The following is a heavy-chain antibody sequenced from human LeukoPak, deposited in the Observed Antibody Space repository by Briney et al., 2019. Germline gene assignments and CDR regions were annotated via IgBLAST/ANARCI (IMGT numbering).Heavy chain of an antibody. CDR3: ARAAPIAARYMDV. V-gene: IGHV4-34*01. CDR1: GGFFSGYY. D-gene: IGHD6-6*01. CDR2: INHSGST. Sequence: SETLSLTCAVYGGFFSGYYWSWIRQPPGKGLEWIGEINHSGSTNYNPSLKSRVTISVDTTKNQFSLKLSSATAADTAVYYCARAAPIAARYMDVWGKGTTVTVSS. J-gene: IGHJ6*03.